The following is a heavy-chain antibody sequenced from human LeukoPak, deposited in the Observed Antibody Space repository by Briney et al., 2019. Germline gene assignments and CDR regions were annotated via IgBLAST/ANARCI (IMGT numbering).Heavy chain of an antibody. J-gene: IGHJ5*02. CDR2: ISSSSSYI. CDR3: ARFGEPTTRANWFDP. Sequence: GGSLRLSCAASGFTFSSYSMNWVRQAPGKGLDWVSSISSSSSYIYYADSVKGRFTISRDNAKNSLYLQMNSLRAEDTAVYYCARFGEPTTRANWFDPWGQGTLVTVSS. D-gene: IGHD3-10*01. CDR1: GFTFSSYS. V-gene: IGHV3-21*01.